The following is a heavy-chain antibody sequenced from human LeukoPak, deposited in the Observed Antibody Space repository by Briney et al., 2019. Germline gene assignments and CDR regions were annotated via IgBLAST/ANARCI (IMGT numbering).Heavy chain of an antibody. Sequence: SETLSLTCTVSGGSISSYYWSWIRQPPGKGLEWIGYIYYSGSTNYNPSLRSRVTISVDTSKNQFSLKLSSVTAADTAVYSCASRGYSGYVDYWGQGTLVTVSS. CDR1: GGSISSYY. J-gene: IGHJ4*02. CDR2: IYYSGST. V-gene: IGHV4-59*08. CDR3: ASRGYSGYVDY. D-gene: IGHD5-12*01.